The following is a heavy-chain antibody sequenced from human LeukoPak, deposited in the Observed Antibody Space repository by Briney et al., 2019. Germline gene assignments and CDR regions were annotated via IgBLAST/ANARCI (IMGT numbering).Heavy chain of an antibody. D-gene: IGHD2-8*01. CDR2: IYHSGST. J-gene: IGHJ5*02. CDR3: AGSTYDNWFDP. V-gene: IGHV4-39*01. Sequence: PSETLSLTCTVSGGSISSSSYYCGWIRQPPGKGLEWIGSIYHSGSTYYNPSLKSRVTLSVETSKSQFSLKLSSVTAADTAVYYCAGSTYDNWFDPWGQGTLVTVSS. CDR1: GGSISSSSYY.